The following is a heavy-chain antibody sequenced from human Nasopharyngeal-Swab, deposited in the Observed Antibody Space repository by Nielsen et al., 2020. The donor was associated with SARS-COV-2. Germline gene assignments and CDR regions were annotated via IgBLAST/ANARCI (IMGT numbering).Heavy chain of an antibody. CDR1: GFTFSSYA. Sequence: GESLKISCAASGFTFSSYAMSWVRQAPGKGLEWISLINSAGSSTYYADSVKGRFTVSRDYPRNTLYLEMSSLRAEDTAVYYCAKARLGAAPYDYWGQGTLVTVSS. D-gene: IGHD2-15*01. CDR2: INSAGSST. J-gene: IGHJ4*02. CDR3: AKARLGAAPYDY. V-gene: IGHV3-23*03.